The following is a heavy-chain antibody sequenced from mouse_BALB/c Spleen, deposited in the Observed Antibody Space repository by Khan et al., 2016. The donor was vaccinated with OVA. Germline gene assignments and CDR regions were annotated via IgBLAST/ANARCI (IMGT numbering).Heavy chain of an antibody. J-gene: IGHJ2*01. CDR1: GYSITSDYA. CDR2: ISYSGNT. V-gene: IGHV3-2*02. Sequence: VKLLESGPGLVKPSQSLSLTCTVTGYSITSDYAWNWIRQFPGNKLEWMGYISYSGNTKYNTSLKSRIPITRDTSKNQFFLQLNSVTTEDTATYYCARIYGGDFDYWGEGTTLTVSS. CDR3: ARIYGGDFDY. D-gene: IGHD1-1*01.